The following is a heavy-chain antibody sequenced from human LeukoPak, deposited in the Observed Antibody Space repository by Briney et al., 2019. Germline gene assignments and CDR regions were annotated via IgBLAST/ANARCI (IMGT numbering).Heavy chain of an antibody. CDR3: ARDYYDFWSGYYRGGDYXXYXMDV. CDR1: GYTFTSYD. J-gene: IGHJ6*02. V-gene: IGHV1-8*01. Sequence: GASVKVSRKASGYTFTSYDINWVRQATGPGLEWMGWMNPNSSNTAYAQKFQGRVTMTVNTSISTAYMELSSMRSEDTAVYYCARDYYDFWSGYYRGGDYXXYXMDVWGQGTTVTVPS. CDR2: MNPNSSNT. D-gene: IGHD3-3*01.